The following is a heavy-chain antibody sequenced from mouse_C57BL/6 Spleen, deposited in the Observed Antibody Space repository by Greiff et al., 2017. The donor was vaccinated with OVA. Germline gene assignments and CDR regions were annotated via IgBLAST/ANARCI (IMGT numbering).Heavy chain of an antibody. J-gene: IGHJ1*03. V-gene: IGHV1-80*01. Sequence: QVQLQQSGAELVKPGASVKISCKASGYAFSSYWMNWVKQRPGKGLEWIGQIYPGDGDTNYNGKFKGKATLTADKSSSTAYMQLSSLTSEDSAVYFGARSYYHNGGYFDFWGTGTTVTVSS. CDR3: ARSYYHNGGYFDF. CDR1: GYAFSSYW. D-gene: IGHD1-1*01. CDR2: IYPGDGDT.